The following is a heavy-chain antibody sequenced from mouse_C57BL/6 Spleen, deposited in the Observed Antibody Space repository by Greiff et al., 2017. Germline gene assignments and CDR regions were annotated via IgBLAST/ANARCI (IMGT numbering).Heavy chain of an antibody. V-gene: IGHV1-69*01. CDR3: ASTVANWDGYSMDY. CDR1: GYTFTSYW. D-gene: IGHD4-1*01. Sequence: VQLQQPGAELVMPGASVKLSCKASGYTFTSYWMHWVKQRPGQGLEWIGEIDPSDSYTNYNQKFKGKSTLTVDKSSSTAYMQLSSLTSEDSAVXYCASTVANWDGYSMDYWGQGTSVTVSS. J-gene: IGHJ4*01. CDR2: IDPSDSYT.